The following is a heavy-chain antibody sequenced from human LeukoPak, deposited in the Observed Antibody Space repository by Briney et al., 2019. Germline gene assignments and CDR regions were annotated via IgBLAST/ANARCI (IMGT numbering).Heavy chain of an antibody. CDR1: GFTFSSYS. CDR2: ISSSSSYI. V-gene: IGHV3-21*01. D-gene: IGHD2-2*01. CDR3: ARARCSSTSCYEYSWFDP. Sequence: GGSLRLSCAASGFTFSSYSMNWVRQAPGKGLEWVSSISSSSSYIYYADSVKGRFTISRDNAKNSLYLQMNSLRAEDTAVYYCARARCSSTSCYEYSWFDPWGQGTLVTVSS. J-gene: IGHJ5*02.